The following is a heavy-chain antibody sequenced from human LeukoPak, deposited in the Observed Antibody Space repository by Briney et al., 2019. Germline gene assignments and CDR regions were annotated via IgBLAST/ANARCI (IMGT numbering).Heavy chain of an antibody. V-gene: IGHV3-30-3*01. Sequence: GSLQLSCAASGFPFSSYAMHWVRPAPGKGLEWVAVISYDGSNKYYADSVKGRFTISRDNSKNTLYLQMNSLRAEDTAVYYCARSAIAGELYNWFDPWGQGTLVTVSS. CDR2: ISYDGSNK. CDR3: ARSAIAGELYNWFDP. D-gene: IGHD7-27*01. J-gene: IGHJ5*02. CDR1: GFPFSSYA.